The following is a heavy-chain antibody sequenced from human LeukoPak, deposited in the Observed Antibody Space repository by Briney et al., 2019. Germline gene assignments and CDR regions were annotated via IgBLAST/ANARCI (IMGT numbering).Heavy chain of an antibody. Sequence: ASVKVSCKASGYTFTGYYMHWVRQAPGQGLEWMGRINPNSGGTNYAQKSQGRVTMTRDTSISTAYMELSRLRSDDTAVYYCARETYSSSLYFDYWGQGTLVTVSS. V-gene: IGHV1-2*06. CDR2: INPNSGGT. J-gene: IGHJ4*02. D-gene: IGHD6-13*01. CDR1: GYTFTGYY. CDR3: ARETYSSSLYFDY.